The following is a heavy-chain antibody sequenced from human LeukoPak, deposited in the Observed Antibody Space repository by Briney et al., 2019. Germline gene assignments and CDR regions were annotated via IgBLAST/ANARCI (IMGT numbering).Heavy chain of an antibody. V-gene: IGHV3-53*01. CDR2: IYSGGST. D-gene: IGHD6-13*01. CDR3: ARIAAAGSDVGYYYGMDL. CDR1: GFTVSSNY. J-gene: IGHJ6*02. Sequence: PGGSLRLSCAASGFTVSSNYMSWVRQAPGKGLEWVSVIYSGGSTYYADSVKGRFTISRDNSKNTLYLQMNSLRAEDTAVYYCARIAAAGSDVGYYYGMDLWGQGTTVTVSS.